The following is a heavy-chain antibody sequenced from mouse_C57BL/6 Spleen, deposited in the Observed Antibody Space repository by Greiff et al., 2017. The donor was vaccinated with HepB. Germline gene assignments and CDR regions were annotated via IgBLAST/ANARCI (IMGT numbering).Heavy chain of an antibody. Sequence: EVQLMESGGGLVQPGGSMKLSCVASGFTFSNYWMNWVRQSPEKGLEWVAQIRLKSDNYATHYAESVKGRFTISRDDSKSSVYLQMNNLRAEDTGIYYCTAWDYDVYYYAMDYWGQGTSVTVSS. J-gene: IGHJ4*01. CDR3: TAWDYDVYYYAMDY. CDR2: IRLKSDNYAT. D-gene: IGHD2-4*01. CDR1: GFTFSNYW. V-gene: IGHV6-3*01.